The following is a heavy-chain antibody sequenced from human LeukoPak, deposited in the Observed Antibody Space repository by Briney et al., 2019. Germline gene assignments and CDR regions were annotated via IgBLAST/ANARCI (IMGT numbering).Heavy chain of an antibody. CDR2: IIPIFGTA. CDR1: GGTFSSYA. J-gene: IGHJ5*02. CDR3: ARDRGNYYGSGSQHDR. V-gene: IGHV1-69*06. D-gene: IGHD3-10*01. Sequence: ASVKVSCKASGGTFSSYAISWVRQAPGQGLEWMGGIIPIFGTANYAQKFQGRVTITADKSTSTAYMELSSLRSEDTAVYYCARDRGNYYGSGSQHDRWGQGTLVTVSS.